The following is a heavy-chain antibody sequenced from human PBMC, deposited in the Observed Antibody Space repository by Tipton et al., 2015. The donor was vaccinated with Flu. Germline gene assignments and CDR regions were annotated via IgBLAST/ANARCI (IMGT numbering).Heavy chain of an antibody. Sequence: LRLSCTVSGGSISSSSYYWGWTRQPPGKGLEWIGSIYYSGSTYYNPSLKSRVTISVDTSKNQFSLKLSSVTAADTAVYYCARVSNWFDPWGQGTLVTVSS. CDR2: IYYSGST. CDR1: GGSISSSSYY. V-gene: IGHV4-39*07. CDR3: ARVSNWFDP. J-gene: IGHJ5*02.